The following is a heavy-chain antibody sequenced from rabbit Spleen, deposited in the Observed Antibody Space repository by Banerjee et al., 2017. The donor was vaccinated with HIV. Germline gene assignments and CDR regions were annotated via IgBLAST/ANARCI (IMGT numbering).Heavy chain of an antibody. J-gene: IGHJ6*01. V-gene: IGHV1S40*01. CDR3: ARDTGSSFSSYGMDL. CDR2: IAGSSSDFT. Sequence: QSLEESGGGLVQPEGSLALTCKASGFSFSSSDYICWVRQAPGKELEWISCIAGSSSDFTYSATWAKGRFTISKTSSTTVTLQMTSLTVADTATYFCARDTGSSFSSYGMDLWGPGTLVTVS. D-gene: IGHD8-1*01. CDR1: GFSFSSSDY.